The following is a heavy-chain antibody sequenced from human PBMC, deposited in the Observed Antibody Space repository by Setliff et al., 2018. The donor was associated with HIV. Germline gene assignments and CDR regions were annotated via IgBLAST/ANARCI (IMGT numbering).Heavy chain of an antibody. J-gene: IGHJ6*02. V-gene: IGHV1-69*05. CDR1: GGTFSSYA. CDR3: AKALVVGYYGMDV. Sequence: VKVSCKASGGTFSSYAISWVRQAPGQGLEWMGGIIPIFGTANYAQKFQGRVTITTDESTSTAYMELSSLRSEDTAVYYCAKALVVGYYGMDVWGQGTTVTVSS. D-gene: IGHD2-15*01. CDR2: IIPIFGTA.